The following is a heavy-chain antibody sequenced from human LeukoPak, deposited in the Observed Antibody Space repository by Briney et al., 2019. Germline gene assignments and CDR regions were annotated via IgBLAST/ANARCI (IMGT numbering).Heavy chain of an antibody. CDR3: ASWPVGWYGEDS. Sequence: GGSLRLSCAASGFTFSSYAMTWVRQAPGEGLQWVSGISGSGTSAYYADSVRGRFTISRDNSKNTLYLQMNSLRAEDTAVYYCASWPVGWYGEDSWGQGTLVTVSS. V-gene: IGHV3-23*01. D-gene: IGHD6-19*01. J-gene: IGHJ4*02. CDR2: ISGSGTSA. CDR1: GFTFSSYA.